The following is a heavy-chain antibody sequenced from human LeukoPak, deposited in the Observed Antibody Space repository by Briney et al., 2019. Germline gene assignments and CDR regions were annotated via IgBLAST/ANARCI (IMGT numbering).Heavy chain of an antibody. Sequence: GGSLRLSCAASGFTFSSYSMNWVRQAPEKGLEWASSISSSSSYIYYADSVKGRSTISRDNAKNSLYLQMNSLRAEDTAVYYCARDQSPPRYYYDSSGYDYWGQGTLVTVSS. CDR1: GFTFSSYS. CDR3: ARDQSPPRYYYDSSGYDY. CDR2: ISSSSSYI. J-gene: IGHJ4*02. D-gene: IGHD3-22*01. V-gene: IGHV3-21*01.